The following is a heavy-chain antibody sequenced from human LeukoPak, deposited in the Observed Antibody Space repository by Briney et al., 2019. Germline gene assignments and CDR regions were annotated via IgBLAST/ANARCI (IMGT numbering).Heavy chain of an antibody. CDR2: ISAYNGNT. D-gene: IGHD3-22*01. CDR1: GYTFTSYG. Sequence: ASVKVSCKASGYTFTSYGISWVRQAPGQGLEWMGWISAYNGNTNYAQKLQGRVTMTTDTSTSTAYMELRSLRSDDTAVYYCARDVDDSSGYFLNLISLYYWGQGPLVTVSS. V-gene: IGHV1-18*01. J-gene: IGHJ4*02. CDR3: ARDVDDSSGYFLNLISLYY.